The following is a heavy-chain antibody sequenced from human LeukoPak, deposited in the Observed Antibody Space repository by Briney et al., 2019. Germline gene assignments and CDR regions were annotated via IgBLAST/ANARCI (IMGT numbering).Heavy chain of an antibody. CDR2: IYYSGST. CDR3: ARSRQYDYVWGRASQFDY. J-gene: IGHJ4*02. CDR1: GGSISSYY. V-gene: IGHV4-59*08. D-gene: IGHD3-16*01. Sequence: NTSETLSLTCTVSGGSISSYYWSWIRQPPGKGLEWIGYIYYSGSTNYNPSLKSRVTISVDTSKNQFSLKLSSVTAADTAVYYCARSRQYDYVWGRASQFDYWGQGTLVTVSS.